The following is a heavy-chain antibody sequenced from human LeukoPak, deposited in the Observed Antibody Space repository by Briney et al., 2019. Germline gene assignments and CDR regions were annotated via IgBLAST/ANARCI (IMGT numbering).Heavy chain of an antibody. D-gene: IGHD2-2*01. CDR3: ARSQDIVLVPAEYYMDV. CDR1: GYTFTSYG. CDR2: ISAYNGNT. J-gene: IGHJ6*03. Sequence: ASVKVSCKASGYTFTSYGISWVRQAPGQGLEWMGWISAYNGNTNYAQKLQGRVTMTTATSTSTAYMGLRSLRSDDTAVYYCARSQDIVLVPAEYYMDVWGKGTTVTVS. V-gene: IGHV1-18*01.